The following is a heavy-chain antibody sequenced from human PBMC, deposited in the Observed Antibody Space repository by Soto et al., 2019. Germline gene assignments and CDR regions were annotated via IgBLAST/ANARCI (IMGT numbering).Heavy chain of an antibody. D-gene: IGHD3-22*01. CDR2: IYWDDDK. Sequence: SGPTLVNPTQTLRLTCTFSGFSLSTNRVGVGWIRQPPGKALEWLALIYWDDDKRYSPSLKSRFTITKDTSKNQVVLTMTNMDPVDTATYYCAHRRYYDSSGSEPYFDYWGQGTQVTVSS. CDR1: GFSLSTNRVG. CDR3: AHRRYYDSSGSEPYFDY. J-gene: IGHJ4*02. V-gene: IGHV2-5*02.